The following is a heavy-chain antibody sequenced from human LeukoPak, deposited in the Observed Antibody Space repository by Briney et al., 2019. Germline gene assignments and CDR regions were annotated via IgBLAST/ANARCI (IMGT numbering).Heavy chain of an antibody. J-gene: IGHJ5*02. Sequence: SETLPLTCTVSGGSISSYYWSWIRQPPGKGLEWIGYFYYSGSTNYNTSLKSRVTISVDTSKNQFSLKLSSETAADTAVYYCARDLISVYRGNRFDPWSQGTLVTVSS. CDR1: GGSISSYY. CDR2: FYYSGST. D-gene: IGHD3-22*01. V-gene: IGHV4-59*12. CDR3: ARDLISVYRGNRFDP.